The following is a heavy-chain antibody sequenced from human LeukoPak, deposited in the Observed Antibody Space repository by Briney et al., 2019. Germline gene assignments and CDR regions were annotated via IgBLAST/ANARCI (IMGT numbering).Heavy chain of an antibody. J-gene: IGHJ4*02. D-gene: IGHD2-21*02. CDR2: IYYTGSD. Sequence: PSETLSLTCTVSGGSITNYYWSWIRQPPGKGLEWIGYIYYTGSDNYNPSLKNRVSMSVDTSKNQFTLKLTSETAADTAVYYCTRGTETVNYFDYWGQGTLVTVSS. CDR3: TRGTETVNYFDY. V-gene: IGHV4-59*08. CDR1: GGSITNYY.